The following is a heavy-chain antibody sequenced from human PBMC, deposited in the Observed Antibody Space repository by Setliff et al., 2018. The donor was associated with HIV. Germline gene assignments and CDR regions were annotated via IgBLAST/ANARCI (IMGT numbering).Heavy chain of an antibody. D-gene: IGHD1-1*01. V-gene: IGHV4-38-2*02. Sequence: SETLSLTCAVSGYPISSGHYWGWIRQSPEKGLEWIGTVHHTGTTFYNPSLSSRLTISVDTPNNQFSLRLTSVTAADTATYYCAKERSNNDGTYDFWGRGTVFTVSS. J-gene: IGHJ3*01. CDR2: VHHTGTT. CDR1: GYPISSGHY. CDR3: AKERSNNDGTYDF.